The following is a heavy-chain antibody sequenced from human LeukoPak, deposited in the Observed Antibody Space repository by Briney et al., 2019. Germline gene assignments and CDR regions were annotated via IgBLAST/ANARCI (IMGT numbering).Heavy chain of an antibody. J-gene: IGHJ6*03. V-gene: IGHV3-21*01. Sequence: GGSLTLSCAASGFFLSRYTMNWVRQAPGKGLEWVSSISSSSSYIYYADSVKGRFTISRDNAKNSLYLQMNSLRAEDTAVYYCAREVELEDIVVVPAARKNYYYYYYMDVWGKGTTVTVSS. CDR1: GFFLSRYT. CDR2: ISSSSSYI. CDR3: AREVELEDIVVVPAARKNYYYYYYMDV. D-gene: IGHD2-2*01.